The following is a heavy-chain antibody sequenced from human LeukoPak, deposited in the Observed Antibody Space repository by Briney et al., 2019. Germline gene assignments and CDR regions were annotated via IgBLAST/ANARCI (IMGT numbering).Heavy chain of an antibody. CDR2: TYYRSKWYN. V-gene: IGHV6-1*01. Sequence: SQTLSLTCAISGDSVSSNSAAWNWIRQSPSRGLEWLGRTYYRSKWYNDYAVSVKSRITISPDTSKNQFSLQLNSVTPEDTAVYYCARVRYYYGSGSYTTFDYWGQGTLVTVSS. D-gene: IGHD3-10*01. CDR3: ARVRYYYGSGSYTTFDY. J-gene: IGHJ4*02. CDR1: GDSVSSNSAA.